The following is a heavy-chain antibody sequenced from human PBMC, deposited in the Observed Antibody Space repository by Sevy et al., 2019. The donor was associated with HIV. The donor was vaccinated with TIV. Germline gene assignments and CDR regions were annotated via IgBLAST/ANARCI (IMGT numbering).Heavy chain of an antibody. V-gene: IGHV3-7*04. CDR3: VRAIQSEGSF. Sequence: GGSLRLSCAASGFSLETYWMNWVRQAPGKPLEWVANLKEDDTVKYYVDSVKGRFTIFRDNGRNLVYLVMNNLRVGDTARYYCVRAIQSEGSFWGQGTLVTVSS. CDR1: GFSLETYW. D-gene: IGHD2-2*02. J-gene: IGHJ4*02. CDR2: LKEDDTVK.